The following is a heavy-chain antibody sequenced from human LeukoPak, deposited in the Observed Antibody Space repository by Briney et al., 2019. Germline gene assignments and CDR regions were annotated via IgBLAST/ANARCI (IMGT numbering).Heavy chain of an antibody. J-gene: IGHJ4*02. Sequence: GGSLRLSCAASGFTFSNAWMSWVRQAPGKGLEWVGRIKSKTDGGTTDYAAPVKGRFTISRDDSKNTLYLQMNSLKTEDTAVYYCTTDPTAMEPYFDYWGQGTLVTVSS. V-gene: IGHV3-15*01. CDR2: IKSKTDGGTT. CDR1: GFTFSNAW. CDR3: TTDPTAMEPYFDY. D-gene: IGHD5-18*01.